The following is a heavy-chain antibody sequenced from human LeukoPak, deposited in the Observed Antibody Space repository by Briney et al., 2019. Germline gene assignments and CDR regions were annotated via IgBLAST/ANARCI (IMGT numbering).Heavy chain of an antibody. CDR2: LSHSGST. CDR1: GYSISSGYY. J-gene: IGHJ4*02. D-gene: IGHD1-26*01. CDR3: ARLRSPGDFDY. V-gene: IGHV4-38-2*02. Sequence: PSETLSLTCTVSGYSISSGYYWDWIRQPPGKGLEWIGTLSHSGSTYYNPSLKSRVTISVDTSKNQFSLRLSSVTAADTAMYYCARLRSPGDFDYWGQGTLVTVSS.